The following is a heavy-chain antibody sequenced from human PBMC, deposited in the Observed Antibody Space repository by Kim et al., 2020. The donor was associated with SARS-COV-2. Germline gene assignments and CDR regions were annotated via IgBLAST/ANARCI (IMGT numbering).Heavy chain of an antibody. Sequence: NSAPKLQGRVTMTTDTSTSTAYMELRSLRSDDTAVYYCARVKRLRLGDDYWGQGTLVTVSS. CDR3: ARVKRLRLGDDY. J-gene: IGHJ4*02. D-gene: IGHD3-16*01. V-gene: IGHV1-18*01.